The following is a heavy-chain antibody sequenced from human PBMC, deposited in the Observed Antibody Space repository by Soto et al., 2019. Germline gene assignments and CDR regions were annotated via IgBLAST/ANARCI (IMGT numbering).Heavy chain of an antibody. Sequence: QVQLQESGPGLEKPSETLSLTCTVSGGSTHSYYWAWIRQPPGKGLEWMSSVYYNGNINYNPSRKSRVTISVDASTDQFSLKLTSVTPADTAVYYCARGHGHGGSSFDFWGQGTLVTVSS. J-gene: IGHJ4*02. D-gene: IGHD2-15*01. CDR1: GGSTHSYY. CDR3: ARGHGHGGSSFDF. CDR2: VYYNGNI. V-gene: IGHV4-59*01.